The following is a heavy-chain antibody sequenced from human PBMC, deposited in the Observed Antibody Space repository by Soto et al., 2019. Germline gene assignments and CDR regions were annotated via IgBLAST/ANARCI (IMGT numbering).Heavy chain of an antibody. J-gene: IGHJ6*02. Sequence: TSETLSLTCTVSGGSISSGGYYWSWIRQHPGKGLEWIGYIYYSGSTYYNPSLKSRVTISVDTSKNQFSLKLSSVTAADTAVYYCARAVVVPADDTYYYYGMDVWGQGTTVTVSS. V-gene: IGHV4-31*03. CDR1: GGSISSGGYY. D-gene: IGHD2-2*01. CDR2: IYYSGST. CDR3: ARAVVVPADDTYYYYGMDV.